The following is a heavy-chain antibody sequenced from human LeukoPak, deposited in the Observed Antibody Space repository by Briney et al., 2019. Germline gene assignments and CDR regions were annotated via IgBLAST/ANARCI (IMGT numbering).Heavy chain of an antibody. Sequence: PGGSLKLSSAASGFTFSGSAIHWVRQASGKGLEWVGRIRSKANSYATAYAASVKGRFTISRDDSKNTAYLQMNSLKTEDTAVYYCTSIYCSSTSCYCYWGQGTLVTVSS. CDR3: TSIYCSSTSCYCY. CDR2: IRSKANSYAT. V-gene: IGHV3-73*01. CDR1: GFTFSGSA. J-gene: IGHJ4*02. D-gene: IGHD2-2*01.